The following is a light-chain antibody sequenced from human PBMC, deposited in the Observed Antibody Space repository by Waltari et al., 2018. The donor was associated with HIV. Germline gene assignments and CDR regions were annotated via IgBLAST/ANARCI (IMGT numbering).Light chain of an antibody. CDR3: QVWDSSSDHYV. V-gene: IGLV3-21*04. CDR1: NIGRKS. J-gene: IGLJ1*01. CDR2: DDG. Sequence: SYVLTQPPSVSVAPGKTARITCGGHNIGRKSVHWYQQRPGQAPVLVIYDDGDRPSGIPERFSGSNSGNTATLTISRVEAGDEADYYCQVWDSSSDHYVFGTGTKVTVL.